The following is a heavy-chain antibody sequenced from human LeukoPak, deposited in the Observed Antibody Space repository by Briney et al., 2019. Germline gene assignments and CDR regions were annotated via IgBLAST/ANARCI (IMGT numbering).Heavy chain of an antibody. V-gene: IGHV4-61*02. CDR3: AREGWLSTTNY. Sequence: PSQTLSLTCTVSGGSISSGSYYWSWIRQPAGKGLEWIGRIYTSGSTNYNPSLESRVTISVDTSKNQFSLKLSSVTAADTAVYYCAREGWLSTTNYWGQGTLVTVSS. CDR1: GGSISSGSYY. J-gene: IGHJ4*02. D-gene: IGHD3-22*01. CDR2: IYTSGST.